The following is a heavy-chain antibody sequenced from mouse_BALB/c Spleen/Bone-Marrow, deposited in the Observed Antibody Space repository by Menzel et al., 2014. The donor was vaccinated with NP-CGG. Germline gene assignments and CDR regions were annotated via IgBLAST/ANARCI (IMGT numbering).Heavy chain of an antibody. Sequence: EVKLQESGGGLVRPGGSRKLSCAASGFTFSSFGMHWVRQAPEKGLEWVAYISSGSSTIYYADTVKGRFTISRDNPKNTLFLQMTSLRSEDTAMYYCARGAYYYGSSYDAMDYWGQGTSVTVSS. CDR1: GFTFSSFG. V-gene: IGHV5-17*02. J-gene: IGHJ4*01. CDR2: ISSGSSTI. CDR3: ARGAYYYGSSYDAMDY. D-gene: IGHD1-1*01.